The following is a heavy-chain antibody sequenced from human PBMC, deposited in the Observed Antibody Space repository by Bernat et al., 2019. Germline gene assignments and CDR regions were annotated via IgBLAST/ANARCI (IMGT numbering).Heavy chain of an antibody. Sequence: QVQLQQWGAGLLKPSETLSLTCAVYGGSFSGYYWSWIRQPPGKGLEWIGEINHSGSTNYNPSLKSRVTISVDTSKNQFSLKLSPVTAADTAVYYCAREGPPDIVVVPAALSYFDYWGQGTLVTVSS. CDR3: AREGPPDIVVVPAALSYFDY. V-gene: IGHV4-34*01. CDR1: GGSFSGYY. CDR2: INHSGST. D-gene: IGHD2-2*01. J-gene: IGHJ4*02.